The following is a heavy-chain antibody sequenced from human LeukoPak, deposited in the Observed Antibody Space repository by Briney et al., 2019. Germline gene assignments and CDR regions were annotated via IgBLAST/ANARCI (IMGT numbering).Heavy chain of an antibody. CDR1: GDSVSSNSAA. V-gene: IGHV6-1*01. CDR3: AREEGSSFSYYYYYMDV. D-gene: IGHD6-6*01. J-gene: IGHJ6*03. CDR2: TYYRSKWYN. Sequence: SQTLSLTCAISGDSVSSNSAAWNWIRQSPSRGLEWLGRTYYRSKWYNDYAVSVKSRITINPDTSKNQFSLQLNSVTPEDTAVYYCAREEGSSFSYYYYYMDVWGKGTTVTVS.